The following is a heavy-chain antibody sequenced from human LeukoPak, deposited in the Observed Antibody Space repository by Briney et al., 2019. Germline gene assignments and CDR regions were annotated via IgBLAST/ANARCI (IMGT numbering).Heavy chain of an antibody. J-gene: IGHJ4*02. CDR2: ISWNSGSL. V-gene: IGHV3-9*01. CDR3: AKVLSGSYYHPRDY. D-gene: IGHD1-26*01. Sequence: GRSLRLSCAASGFTFDDYAMHWVRQAPGKGMEWVSGISWNSGSLGYADSVKGRFTISRDNAKNSLYLQMNSLRAEDTALYYCAKVLSGSYYHPRDYWGQGTLVTVSS. CDR1: GFTFDDYA.